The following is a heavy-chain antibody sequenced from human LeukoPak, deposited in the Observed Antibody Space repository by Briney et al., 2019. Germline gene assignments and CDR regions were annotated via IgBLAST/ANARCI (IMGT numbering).Heavy chain of an antibody. J-gene: IGHJ1*01. CDR2: IRYDGSNK. CDR3: AKDGYYYDSSGYYPEYFQH. Sequence: GGSLRLSCAASGLTFSSYAMNWVRQAPGKGLEWVAFIRYDGSNKYYADSVKGRFTISRDNSKNTLYLRMNSLRAEDTAVYYCAKDGYYYDSSGYYPEYFQHWGQGTLVTVSS. D-gene: IGHD3-22*01. CDR1: GLTFSSYA. V-gene: IGHV3-30*02.